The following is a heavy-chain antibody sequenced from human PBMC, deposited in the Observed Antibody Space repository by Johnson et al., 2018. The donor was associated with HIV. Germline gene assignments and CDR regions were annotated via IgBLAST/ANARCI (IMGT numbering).Heavy chain of an antibody. V-gene: IGHV3-30*03. CDR2: ISYDGSNK. CDR1: GFTFSSYG. Sequence: QVQLVESGGGVVQPGRSLRLSCAASGFTFSSYGMHWVRQAPGKGLEWVAVISYDGSNKYYADSVRGRFTISRDNSKNMLYLQMNSLRAEDTAVYYCARDGSTSCYDCFDAFDIWGQGTMVTVSS. J-gene: IGHJ3*02. CDR3: ARDGSTSCYDCFDAFDI. D-gene: IGHD2-2*01.